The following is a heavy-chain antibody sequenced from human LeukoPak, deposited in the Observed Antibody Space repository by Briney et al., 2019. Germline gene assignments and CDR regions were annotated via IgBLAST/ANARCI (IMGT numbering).Heavy chain of an antibody. CDR3: AKSRGVAGFDY. J-gene: IGHJ4*02. D-gene: IGHD6-19*01. Sequence: SSETLSLTCTVSGGSISSYYWSWIRQPPGKGLEWIGYIYYSGSTNYNPSLKSRVTISVDKSKNQFSLKLTSVTAADTAVYYCAKSRGVAGFDYWGQGTLVTVSS. CDR2: IYYSGST. CDR1: GGSISSYY. V-gene: IGHV4-59*12.